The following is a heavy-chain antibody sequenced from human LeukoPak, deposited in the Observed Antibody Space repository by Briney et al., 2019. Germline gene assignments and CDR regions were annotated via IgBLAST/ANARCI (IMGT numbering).Heavy chain of an antibody. CDR3: ARGRYSGSYYGYYYYMDV. J-gene: IGHJ6*03. CDR2: INHSGST. D-gene: IGHD1-26*01. V-gene: IGHV4-34*01. Sequence: SETLSLTCAVYGGSFSGYYWSWIRQPPGKGLEWIGEINHSGSTNYNPSLKSRVTISVDTSKNQFSLKLSSVTAADTVVYYCARGRYSGSYYGYYYYMDVWGKGTTVTVSS. CDR1: GGSFSGYY.